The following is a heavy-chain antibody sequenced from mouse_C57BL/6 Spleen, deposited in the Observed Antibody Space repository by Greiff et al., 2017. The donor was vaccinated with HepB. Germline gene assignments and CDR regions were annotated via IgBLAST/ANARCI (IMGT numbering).Heavy chain of an antibody. Sequence: VQLQQSGAELVKPGASVKISCKASGYAFSSYWMNWVKQRPGKGLEWIGQIYPGDGDTDYNGKFKGKATLNADKSSSTAYMQLSSLTSEDSAVYFCARVEGYDYGEGCAYWGQETRVTVSA. D-gene: IGHD2-4*01. J-gene: IGHJ3*01. CDR2: IYPGDGDT. V-gene: IGHV1-80*01. CDR3: ARVEGYDYGEGCAY. CDR1: GYAFSSYW.